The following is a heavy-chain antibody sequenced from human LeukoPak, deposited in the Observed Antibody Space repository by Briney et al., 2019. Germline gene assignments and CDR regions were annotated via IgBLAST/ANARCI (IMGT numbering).Heavy chain of an antibody. V-gene: IGHV1-3*01. J-gene: IGHJ6*02. CDR3: ARFLGGSYGMDV. D-gene: IGHD1-26*01. Sequence: ASVKVSCKASGYIFTSYGFAWVRQAPGQRLEWMGWINAGNGNTKFSQKFQGRVTITRDTSASTAYMELSSLRSEDTAVYYCARFLGGSYGMDVWGQGTTVTVSS. CDR2: INAGNGNT. CDR1: GYIFTSYG.